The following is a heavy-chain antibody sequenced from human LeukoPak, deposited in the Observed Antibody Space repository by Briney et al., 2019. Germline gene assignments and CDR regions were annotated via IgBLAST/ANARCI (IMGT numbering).Heavy chain of an antibody. CDR3: ARGSPIARPGWFDP. CDR2: INHSGST. D-gene: IGHD6-6*01. V-gene: IGHV4-34*01. Sequence: SETLSLTCAVYGGSFSGYYWSWIRQPPGKGLEWIGEINHSGSTNYNPSLKSRVTISVDTSKNQFSLKLSSVTAADTAVCYCARGSPIARPGWFDPWGQGTLVTVSS. J-gene: IGHJ5*02. CDR1: GGSFSGYY.